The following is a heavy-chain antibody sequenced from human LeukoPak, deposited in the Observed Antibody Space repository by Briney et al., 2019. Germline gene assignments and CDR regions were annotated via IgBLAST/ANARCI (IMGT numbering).Heavy chain of an antibody. J-gene: IGHJ4*02. D-gene: IGHD5-12*01. V-gene: IGHV3-21*01. CDR3: ARGPSGYHNT. Sequence: GGSLRLSCAASGFTFSSYSMNWVRQAPGKGLEWVSSITSSSSYIYYADSVKGRFTISRDNSKNTLYLQMNSLRAEDTAVYYCARGPSGYHNTGGQGTLVTVSS. CDR1: GFTFSSYS. CDR2: ITSSSSYI.